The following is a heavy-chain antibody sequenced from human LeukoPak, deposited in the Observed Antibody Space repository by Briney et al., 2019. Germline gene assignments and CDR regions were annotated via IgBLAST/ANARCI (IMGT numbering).Heavy chain of an antibody. CDR2: IGGSGRST. Sequence: GGSLRLSCAASGFTFSTYAMTWVRQAPGKGLEWVSAIGGSGRSTYYADSVKGRFTISRDNSKNALYLQMNSLKTEDAAVYYCTRKMGGYYNYYYGMDVWGQGTTVTVSS. J-gene: IGHJ6*02. V-gene: IGHV3-23*01. CDR3: TRKMGGYYNYYYGMDV. D-gene: IGHD2-15*01. CDR1: GFTFSTYA.